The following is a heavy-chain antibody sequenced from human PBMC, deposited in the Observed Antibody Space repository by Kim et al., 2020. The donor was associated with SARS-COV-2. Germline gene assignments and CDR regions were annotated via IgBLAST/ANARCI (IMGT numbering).Heavy chain of an antibody. Sequence: NSAQKFQGRVKITADKSTSTAYMGLSSLRSEDTAVYYCARASDTAMVFDYWGQGTLVTVSS. J-gene: IGHJ4*02. CDR3: ARASDTAMVFDY. D-gene: IGHD5-18*01. V-gene: IGHV1-69*04.